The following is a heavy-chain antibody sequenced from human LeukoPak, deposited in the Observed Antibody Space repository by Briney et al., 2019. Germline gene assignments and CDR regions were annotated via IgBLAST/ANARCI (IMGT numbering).Heavy chain of an antibody. Sequence: PGRSLRLSCAASGFTFDDYAMHWVRQAPGKGLEWVSGISWNSGSIGYADSVKGRFTISRDNAKNSLYLQMNSLRAEDTALYYCAKDTGWGSIAAAGGTLYYYYGMDVWGQGTTVTVSS. CDR1: GFTFDDYA. CDR3: AKDTGWGSIAAAGGTLYYYYGMDV. D-gene: IGHD6-13*01. J-gene: IGHJ6*02. V-gene: IGHV3-9*01. CDR2: ISWNSGSI.